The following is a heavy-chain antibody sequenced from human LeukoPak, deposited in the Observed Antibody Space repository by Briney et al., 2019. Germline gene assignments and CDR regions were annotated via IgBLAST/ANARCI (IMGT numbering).Heavy chain of an antibody. D-gene: IGHD3-3*01. J-gene: IGHJ3*02. CDR1: GFTFSSYA. V-gene: IGHV3-64*01. CDR2: ISSNGGST. Sequence: GGSLRLSCAASGFTFSSYAMHWVRQAPGKGLEYVSAISSNGGSTYYANSVKGRFTISRDNSKNTLYLQMNSLRAEDTAVYYCAKTTIFGVVNHRSAAFDIWGQGTMVTVSS. CDR3: AKTTIFGVVNHRSAAFDI.